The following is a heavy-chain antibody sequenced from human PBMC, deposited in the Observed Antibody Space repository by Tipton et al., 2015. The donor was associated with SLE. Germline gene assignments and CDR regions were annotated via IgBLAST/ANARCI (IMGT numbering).Heavy chain of an antibody. CDR1: GYTFTSYY. D-gene: IGHD5/OR15-5a*01. V-gene: IGHV1-46*01. Sequence: QSGAEVKKPGASVKVSCMASGYTFTSYYMHWVRQAPGQGLEWMGIINPSGGSTSYAQKFQGRVTMTRDTSTSTVYMELSSLRSEDTAVYYCARDGGYGVPYWYFDLWGRGTLVTVSS. CDR2: INPSGGST. J-gene: IGHJ2*01. CDR3: ARDGGYGVPYWYFDL.